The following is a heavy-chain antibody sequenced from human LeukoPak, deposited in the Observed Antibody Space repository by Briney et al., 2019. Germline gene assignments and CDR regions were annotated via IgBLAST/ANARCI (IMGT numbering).Heavy chain of an antibody. Sequence: PGGSLRLSCAASGFTFSSYAMSWVRQAPGKGLEWVSSIVGSSGTTYYADSVKGRFTVSGDNSKNTLYLQMNSLRPEDTAVYYCAKGSNTWGYYFDYWGQGTLVTVSS. CDR3: AKGSNTWGYYFDY. J-gene: IGHJ4*02. D-gene: IGHD6-13*01. V-gene: IGHV3-23*01. CDR1: GFTFSSYA. CDR2: IVGSSGTT.